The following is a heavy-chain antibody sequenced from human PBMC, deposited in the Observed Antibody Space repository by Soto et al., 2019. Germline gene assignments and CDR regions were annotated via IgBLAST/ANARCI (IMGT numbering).Heavy chain of an antibody. V-gene: IGHV4-39*01. CDR1: GDSIRDSSFY. D-gene: IGHD4-17*01. Sequence: SETLSLTCTSSGDSIRDSSFYWAWIRQSPGKGLEWIGSIYYKGYTKYKPSLETRVTISIDTSRNQFSLRLTSVTAADTVIYFCARHPDYGGNYYYYGLDVWGPGTTVTVPS. CDR2: IYYKGYT. J-gene: IGHJ6*02. CDR3: ARHPDYGGNYYYYGLDV.